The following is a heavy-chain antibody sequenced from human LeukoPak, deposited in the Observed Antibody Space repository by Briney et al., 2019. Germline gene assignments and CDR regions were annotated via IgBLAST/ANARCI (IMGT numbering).Heavy chain of an antibody. V-gene: IGHV4-59*01. D-gene: IGHD1-26*01. J-gene: IGHJ6*03. Sequence: SSETLSLTCTVSGGSISSYYWSWIRQPPGKGLEWIGYIYYSGSTNYNPSLKSRVTISVDTSKNQFSLKLSSVTAADTAVYYCARDVPMYSGSHLYYYMDVWGKGTTVTVSS. CDR1: GGSISSYY. CDR2: IYYSGST. CDR3: ARDVPMYSGSHLYYYMDV.